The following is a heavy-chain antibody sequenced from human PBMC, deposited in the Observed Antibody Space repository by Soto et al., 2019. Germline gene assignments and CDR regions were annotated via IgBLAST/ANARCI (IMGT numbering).Heavy chain of an antibody. CDR3: ATSNRRAPLDY. CDR2: ISSDGSDK. J-gene: IGHJ4*02. D-gene: IGHD2-2*01. V-gene: IGHV3-30-3*01. Sequence: QVQLVESGGGGVQPGRSLRLSCAASGFTLSAYAMHWVRQAPGKGLEWVSVISSDGSDKYYSDSVMGRFTISRDISTNMLYLQMSSLRPEDTAVYYCATSNRRAPLDYWGQGTLVTVSS. CDR1: GFTLSAYA.